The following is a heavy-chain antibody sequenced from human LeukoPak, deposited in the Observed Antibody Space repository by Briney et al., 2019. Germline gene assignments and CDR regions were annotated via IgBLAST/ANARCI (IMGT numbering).Heavy chain of an antibody. V-gene: IGHV3-23*01. CDR3: AGRYDSSGYPLH. CDR1: GFTFSSYA. CDR2: ITSGGST. D-gene: IGHD3-22*01. Sequence: GGSLRLSCAASGFTFSSYAMTWVRQAPGKGLEWVSSITSGGSTYYADSVKGRFTISRDNSKNTLYLQMNSLRAEDTAVYYCAGRYDSSGYPLHWGQGTPVTVSS. J-gene: IGHJ4*02.